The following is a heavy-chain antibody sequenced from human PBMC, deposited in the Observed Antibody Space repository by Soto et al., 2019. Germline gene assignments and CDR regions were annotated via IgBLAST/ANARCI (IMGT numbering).Heavy chain of an antibody. CDR1: GGSISSSSYY. CDR2: IYYSGST. V-gene: IGHV4-39*01. J-gene: IGHJ6*03. CDR3: ARHQGGEFFFYYYYYMDV. Sequence: SETLSLTCTVSGGSISSSSYYWGWIRQPPGKGLEWIGGIYYSGSTYYNPSLKSRVTISVDTSKNQFSLKLSSVTAADTAVYYFARHQGGEFFFYYYYYMDVWGKGTTVTVSS. D-gene: IGHD3-16*01.